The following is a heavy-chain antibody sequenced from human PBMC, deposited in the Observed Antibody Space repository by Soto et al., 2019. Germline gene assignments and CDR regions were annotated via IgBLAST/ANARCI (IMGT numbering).Heavy chain of an antibody. J-gene: IGHJ6*02. V-gene: IGHV1-69*13. CDR3: ASPVVPAAIGHPYYYYYGMDV. Sequence: RASVKVSCKASGGTFSSYAISWVRQAPGQGLEWMGGIIPIFGTANYAQKFQGRVTITADESTSTAYMEPSSLRSEDTAVYYCASPVVPAAIGHPYYYYYGMDVWGQGTTVTVSS. D-gene: IGHD2-2*02. CDR1: GGTFSSYA. CDR2: IIPIFGTA.